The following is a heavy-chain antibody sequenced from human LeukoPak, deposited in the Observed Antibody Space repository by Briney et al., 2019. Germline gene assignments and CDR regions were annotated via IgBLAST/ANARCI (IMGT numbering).Heavy chain of an antibody. J-gene: IGHJ4*02. V-gene: IGHV4-38-2*02. D-gene: IGHD2-21*01. CDR3: ARVYSMIRQYFDY. CDR1: GYSVRSGYY. Sequence: PSETLSLTCTVSGYSVRSGYYWGWIRQPPGKALDWIGTMYHSGTTHYSPSLKSRVTISVDTSKDQFSLKLSSVTAADTAVYYCARVYSMIRQYFDYWGQGTLVTVSS. CDR2: MYHSGTT.